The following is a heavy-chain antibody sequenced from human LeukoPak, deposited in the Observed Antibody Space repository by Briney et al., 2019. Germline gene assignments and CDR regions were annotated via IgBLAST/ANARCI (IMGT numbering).Heavy chain of an antibody. J-gene: IGHJ4*01. CDR3: ARGPVAAAGTRFADY. CDR2: IIPIFGTA. D-gene: IGHD6-13*01. Sequence: ASVKVSCKASGGTFSSYAISWVRQAPGQGLEWMGRIIPIFGTANYAQKFQGRVTITTDESTSTAYMELSSLRSEDTAVYYCARGPVAAAGTRFADYWGQEPWSPSPQ. V-gene: IGHV1-69*05. CDR1: GGTFSSYA.